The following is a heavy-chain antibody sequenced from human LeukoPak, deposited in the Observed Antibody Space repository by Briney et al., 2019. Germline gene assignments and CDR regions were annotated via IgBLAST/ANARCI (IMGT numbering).Heavy chain of an antibody. CDR1: GYSFTSYW. CDR2: IYPGDSDT. J-gene: IGHJ4*02. V-gene: IGHV5-51*01. CDR3: ARLVPSRYGSGDPQFDY. Sequence: PGESLKISCKGSGYSFTSYWIGWVRQMPGKGLEWMGIIYPGDSDTRYSPSFQGQVTISADKSISTAYLQWSSLKASDTAMYYCARLVPSRYGSGDPQFDYWGQGTLVTVSS. D-gene: IGHD3-10*01.